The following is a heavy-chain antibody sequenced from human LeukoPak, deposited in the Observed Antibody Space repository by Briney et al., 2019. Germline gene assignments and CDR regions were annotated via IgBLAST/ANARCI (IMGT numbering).Heavy chain of an antibody. Sequence: GSLRLSCAASGFTFSSYWMFWVRQAPGKGLEWVATIKGDGSDKYYVDSVKGRFTISRDSAKNSLFLQMNSLRAEDTAVYYCAIGSSGDYWGQGTLVTVSS. CDR2: IKGDGSDK. V-gene: IGHV3-7*01. CDR3: AIGSSGDY. J-gene: IGHJ4*02. CDR1: GFTFSSYW. D-gene: IGHD3-22*01.